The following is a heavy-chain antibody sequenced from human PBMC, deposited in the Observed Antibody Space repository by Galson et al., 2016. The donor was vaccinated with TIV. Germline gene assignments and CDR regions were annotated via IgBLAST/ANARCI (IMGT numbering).Heavy chain of an antibody. CDR3: ARRGREQTNEGGLDV. CDR2: IYPGDSDT. D-gene: IGHD1-1*01. V-gene: IGHV5-51*01. CDR1: GYSFTGSW. J-gene: IGHJ6*02. Sequence: SGAEVKKPGESLKISCKGSGYSFTGSWIDWVRQVPGKGLEWMGVIYPGDSDTKYSPAFHGHVTISVDTSISTAFLEWSSLKASDTAISYGARRGREQTNEGGLDVWGQGTTVTVSS.